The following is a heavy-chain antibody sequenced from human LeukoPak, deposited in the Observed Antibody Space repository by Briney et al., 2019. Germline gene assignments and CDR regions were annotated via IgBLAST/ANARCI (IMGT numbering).Heavy chain of an antibody. CDR1: GFTFSSHS. J-gene: IGHJ4*02. Sequence: GGSLRLSYAASGFTFSSHSMGWVRHAPGKGLEWVASTSGNGGNTYYAESVKGRFTISRDNSKNTLYLQMNSLRAEDTAVYYCAKDGLGYFDYWGQGTLVTVSS. CDR3: AKDGLGYFDY. V-gene: IGHV3-23*01. CDR2: TSGNGGNT. D-gene: IGHD3-16*01.